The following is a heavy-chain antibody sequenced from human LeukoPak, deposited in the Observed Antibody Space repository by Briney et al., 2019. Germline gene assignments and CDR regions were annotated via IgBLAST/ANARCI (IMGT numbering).Heavy chain of an antibody. CDR1: GASLSSFY. J-gene: IGHJ4*02. Sequence: PSETLSLTCTVSGASLSSFYWSWNRQPPGKRLEWIAYFYYSGSTNYNPSLKSRVTISVDTSKNQFSLNLSSVTAADTAVYYCARAYSSGWYPYWGQGTLVTVSS. CDR3: ARAYSSGWYPY. CDR2: FYYSGST. V-gene: IGHV4-59*01. D-gene: IGHD6-19*01.